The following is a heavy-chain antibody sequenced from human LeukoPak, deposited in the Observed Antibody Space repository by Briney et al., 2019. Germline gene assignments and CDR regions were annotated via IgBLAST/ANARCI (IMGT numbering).Heavy chain of an antibody. CDR1: NGSISSGSYY. J-gene: IGHJ4*02. CDR2: IYPSGRT. CDR3: ARDATGMGNYFDY. V-gene: IGHV4-61*02. Sequence: PSETLSLTCTVSNGSISSGSYYWSWSRQPAGKGLEWIGRIYPSGRTNYNPSLKSRVTISGDTSKNQFSLRLTSVTAADTAVYYCARDATGMGNYFDYWGQGTLVTVSS. D-gene: IGHD3-10*01.